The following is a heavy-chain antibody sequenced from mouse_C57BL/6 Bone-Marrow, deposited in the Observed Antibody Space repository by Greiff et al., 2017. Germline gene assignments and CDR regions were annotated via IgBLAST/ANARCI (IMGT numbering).Heavy chain of an antibody. J-gene: IGHJ4*01. D-gene: IGHD2-5*01. CDR2: IYPSDSET. Sequence: QVQLQQPGAELVRPGSSVKLSCKASGYTFTSYWMDWVKQRPGQGLEWIGNIYPSDSETHYNQKFKDKATLTVDKSSSTAYMQLSSLTSEDSAVYYCARKSNSNYHYAMDYWGQGTSVTVSS. V-gene: IGHV1-61*01. CDR3: ARKSNSNYHYAMDY. CDR1: GYTFTSYW.